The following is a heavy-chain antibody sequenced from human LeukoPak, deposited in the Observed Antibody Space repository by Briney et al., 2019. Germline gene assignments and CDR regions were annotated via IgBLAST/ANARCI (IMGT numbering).Heavy chain of an antibody. CDR3: AKDRTYGSNGQSDY. Sequence: GGSLRLSCAASGFTFNSHEMHWVRQAPGKGLEWVSYITSSGGITYYADSVKGRFTVSRDNSKNTLYLQMNSLRVEDTAVYYCAKDRTYGSNGQSDYWGQGTLVTVSS. V-gene: IGHV3-48*03. J-gene: IGHJ4*02. CDR1: GFTFNSHE. D-gene: IGHD1-26*01. CDR2: ITSSGGIT.